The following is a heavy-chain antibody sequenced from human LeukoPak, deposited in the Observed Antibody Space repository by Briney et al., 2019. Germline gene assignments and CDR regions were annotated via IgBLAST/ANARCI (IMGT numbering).Heavy chain of an antibody. J-gene: IGHJ4*02. CDR3: ARDYGGNSHTTDYHFDY. CDR1: GGTFSSYA. D-gene: IGHD4-23*01. CDR2: TVPIFGTA. Sequence: ASVKVSCKASGGTFSSYAISWVRQAPGQGLEWMGRTVPIFGTANYAQKFQGRVTITTDESTSTAYMELSSLRSEDTAVYYCARDYGGNSHTTDYHFDYWGQGTLVTVSS. V-gene: IGHV1-69*05.